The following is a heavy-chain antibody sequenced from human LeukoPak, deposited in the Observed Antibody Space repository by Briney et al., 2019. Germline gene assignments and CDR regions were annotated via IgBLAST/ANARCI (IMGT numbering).Heavy chain of an antibody. V-gene: IGHV3-23*01. Sequence: GGSLRLSCAASGFTFSRYWMHWVRQAPGKGLEWVSAISGSGGSTYYADSVKGRFTISRDNSKNTLYLQMNSLRAEDTAVYYCAKSPYSYGYDRKDYWGQGTLVTVSS. CDR2: ISGSGGST. CDR1: GFTFSRYW. J-gene: IGHJ4*02. D-gene: IGHD5-18*01. CDR3: AKSPYSYGYDRKDY.